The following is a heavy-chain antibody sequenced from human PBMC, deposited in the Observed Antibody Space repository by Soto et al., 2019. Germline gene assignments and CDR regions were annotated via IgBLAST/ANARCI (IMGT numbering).Heavy chain of an antibody. Sequence: PGGSLRLSCTASEITLNIYWMHWIRQAPGKGLVWGSRINPESTTLTYADSVTGRFTISRDSAKNALYLQMNGLSAEDTAIYSCTIDTFGAWDYWGQGTLVTVSS. CDR1: EITLNIYW. CDR2: INPESTTL. J-gene: IGHJ4*02. D-gene: IGHD3-10*01. V-gene: IGHV3-74*01. CDR3: TIDTFGAWDY.